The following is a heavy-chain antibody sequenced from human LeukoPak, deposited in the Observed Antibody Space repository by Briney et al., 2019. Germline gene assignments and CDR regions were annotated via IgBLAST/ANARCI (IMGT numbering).Heavy chain of an antibody. Sequence: SVKVSCKASGGTFSSYAISWVRQAPGQGLEWMGRIIPILGIANYAQKFQGRVTITADKSTSTAYMELSSLRSEDTAVYYCAREPITMVPYNWFDPWGQGTLATVSS. CDR1: GGTFSSYA. CDR2: IIPILGIA. CDR3: AREPITMVPYNWFDP. D-gene: IGHD3-10*01. V-gene: IGHV1-69*04. J-gene: IGHJ5*02.